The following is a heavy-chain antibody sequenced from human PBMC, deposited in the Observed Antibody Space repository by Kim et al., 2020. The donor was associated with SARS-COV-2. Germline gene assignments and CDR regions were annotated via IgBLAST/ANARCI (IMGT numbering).Heavy chain of an antibody. D-gene: IGHD3-22*01. CDR2: IIPIFGTA. J-gene: IGHJ4*02. V-gene: IGHV1-69*13. CDR3: ARAYYYDSSGRGWYFDY. CDR1: GGTFSSYA. Sequence: SVKVSCKASGGTFSSYAISWVRQAPGQGLEWMGGIIPIFGTANYAQKFQGRVTITADESTSTAYMELSSLRSEDTAVYYCARAYYYDSSGRGWYFDYWGQGTLVTVSS.